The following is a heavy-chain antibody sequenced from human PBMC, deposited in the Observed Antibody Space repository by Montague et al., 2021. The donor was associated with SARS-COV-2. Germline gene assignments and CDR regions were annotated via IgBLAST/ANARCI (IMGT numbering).Heavy chain of an antibody. J-gene: IGHJ4*02. Sequence: SLRLSCAASGFTFSSYSMNWVRQAPGKGLEWVSFISTSSSNIYYADSVRGRFTISRDKAKSSLYLQMNSLRDEDTAVYYCARERGDYGADGGFDFWGQGTLVTVSS. D-gene: IGHD3-10*01. CDR1: GFTFSSYS. CDR3: ARERGDYGADGGFDF. CDR2: ISTSSSNI. V-gene: IGHV3-48*02.